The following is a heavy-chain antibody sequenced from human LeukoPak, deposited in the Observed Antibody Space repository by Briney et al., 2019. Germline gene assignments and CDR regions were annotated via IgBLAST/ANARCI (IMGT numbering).Heavy chain of an antibody. D-gene: IGHD6-13*01. Sequence: PERSLRLSCAASGFTFSSYGMHWVRQAPGKGLEWVAVISYDGSNKYYGDSVKGRFTISRDNSKNTMYLQMNSLRVEDTAVYHCARRNIAAAALDYWGQGTLVTVSS. V-gene: IGHV3-30*03. CDR3: ARRNIAAAALDY. CDR2: ISYDGSNK. J-gene: IGHJ4*02. CDR1: GFTFSSYG.